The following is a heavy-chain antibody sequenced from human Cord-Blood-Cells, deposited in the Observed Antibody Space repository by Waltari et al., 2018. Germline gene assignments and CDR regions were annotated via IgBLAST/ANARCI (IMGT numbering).Heavy chain of an antibody. CDR3: ARQAGIAARDAFDI. V-gene: IGHV1-69*01. Sequence: QVQLVQSGAAVKKPGSSVKVSCKASGGTFSSYAISWVRQAPGHGLEWMGGIIPIFGTANYAQKFQGRVTITADESTSTAYMELSSLRSEDTAVYYCARQAGIAARDAFDIWGQGTMVTVSS. D-gene: IGHD6-6*01. CDR1: GGTFSSYA. CDR2: IIPIFGTA. J-gene: IGHJ3*02.